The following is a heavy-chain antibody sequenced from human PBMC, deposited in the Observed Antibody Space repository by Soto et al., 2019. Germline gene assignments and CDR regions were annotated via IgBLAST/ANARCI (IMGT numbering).Heavy chain of an antibody. V-gene: IGHV4-39*01. CDR2: IYYSGST. CDR3: ARNIDY. CDR1: GGSISSSSYY. Sequence: SETLSLTCTVSGGSISSSSYYWGWIRQPPGKGLEWIGRIYYSGSTYYNPSLKNRVTISVDTSKNQLSMNLISVPAANTAVYYCARNIDYWGQGTLVPVSS. J-gene: IGHJ4*02.